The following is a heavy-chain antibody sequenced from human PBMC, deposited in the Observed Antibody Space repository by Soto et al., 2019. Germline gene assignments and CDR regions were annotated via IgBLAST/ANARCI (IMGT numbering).Heavy chain of an antibody. CDR1: GGFISRGGDY. D-gene: IGHD2-2*01. V-gene: IGHV4-31*03. J-gene: IGHJ4*02. Sequence: QVQLQESGPGLVEPSQTLSLTCSVSGGFISRGGDYWSWIRQFPGKGLEWIGYIHYRGSTYYNPSLKRRGSVSVEMSKNQLSLNLTSVTAADTAVYYGAKCRDAFGFDSWGQGTLVTVSS. CDR3: AKCRDAFGFDS. CDR2: IHYRGST.